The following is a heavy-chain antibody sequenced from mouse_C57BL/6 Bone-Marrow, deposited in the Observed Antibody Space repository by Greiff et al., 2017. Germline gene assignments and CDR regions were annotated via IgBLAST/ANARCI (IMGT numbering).Heavy chain of an antibody. Sequence: EVKVEESGGDLVKPGGSLKLSCAASGFTFSSYGMSWVRQTPDKRLEWVATISSGGSYTYYPDSVKGRFTISRDNAKNTLYLQMSSLKSEDTAMYYCARQVPYCYGSSYGGPWFAYWGQGTLVTVSA. CDR2: ISSGGSYT. J-gene: IGHJ3*01. CDR1: GFTFSSYG. CDR3: ARQVPYCYGSSYGGPWFAY. V-gene: IGHV5-6*02. D-gene: IGHD1-1*01.